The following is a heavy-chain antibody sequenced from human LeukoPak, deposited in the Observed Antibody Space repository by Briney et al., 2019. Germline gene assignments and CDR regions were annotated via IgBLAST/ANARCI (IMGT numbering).Heavy chain of an antibody. CDR2: IRYYGSNK. D-gene: IGHD5-12*01. CDR1: GFTFSSYG. Sequence: PGRSVRLSCAASGFTFSSYGMHWPRQAPGKGLEWVAVIRYYGSNKYYAVSVKGRFTISRDNSKNTLYLQMNSLRAENTAVYYCARRLGYDSLDYWGQGSLVTVSS. CDR3: ARRLGYDSLDY. J-gene: IGHJ4*02. V-gene: IGHV3-33*01.